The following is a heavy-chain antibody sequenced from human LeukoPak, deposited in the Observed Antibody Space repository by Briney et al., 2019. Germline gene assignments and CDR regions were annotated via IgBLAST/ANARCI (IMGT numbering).Heavy chain of an antibody. CDR2: INWNGGST. V-gene: IGHV3-20*04. D-gene: IGHD3-22*01. J-gene: IGHJ4*02. CDR3: ARAAYDSSVGPLDY. CDR1: GFTFDDYG. Sequence: LGGSLRLSCAASGFTFDDYGMSWVRQAPGKGLEWVSGINWNGGSTGYADSVKGRFTISRDNAKNSLYLQMNSLRAEDTALYYCARAAYDSSVGPLDYWGQGTLVTVSS.